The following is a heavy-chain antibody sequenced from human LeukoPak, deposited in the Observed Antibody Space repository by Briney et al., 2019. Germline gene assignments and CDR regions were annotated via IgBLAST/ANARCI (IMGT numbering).Heavy chain of an antibody. D-gene: IGHD3-22*01. V-gene: IGHV3-21*01. Sequence: GGSLRLSCAASGFTFSSYSMNWVRQAPGKGLEWVSSISSSSSYIYYADSVKGQFTISRDNAKNSLYLQMNSLRAEDTAVYYCAKVTYYYDRSGYYPFDYWGQGTLVTVSS. J-gene: IGHJ4*02. CDR1: GFTFSSYS. CDR3: AKVTYYYDRSGYYPFDY. CDR2: ISSSSSYI.